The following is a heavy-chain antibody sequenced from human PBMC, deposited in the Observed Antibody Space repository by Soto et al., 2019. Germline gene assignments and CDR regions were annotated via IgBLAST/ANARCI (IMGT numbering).Heavy chain of an antibody. Sequence: QVQLVESGGGVVQPGRSLRLSCAASGFTFSSYGMHWVRQAPGKGLEWVAGIWYDGSNKYYADSVKGRFTISRDNSKNTLYLQMNSLRAEDTAVYYCARDSHRRMATIGGVNWFDPWGQGTLVTVSS. D-gene: IGHD5-12*01. CDR1: GFTFSSYG. J-gene: IGHJ5*02. CDR3: ARDSHRRMATIGGVNWFDP. V-gene: IGHV3-33*01. CDR2: IWYDGSNK.